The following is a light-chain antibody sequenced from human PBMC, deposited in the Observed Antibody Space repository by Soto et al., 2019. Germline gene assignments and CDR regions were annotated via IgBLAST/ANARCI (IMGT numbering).Light chain of an antibody. CDR1: SSDVGGYNY. Sequence: QSALTQPRSVSGSPGQSVTISCTGTSSDVGGYNYVSWYQQHPGKAPKLMIYDVSKRPSGVADRFSGSKSGNTASLTISGLQAEDEADYYCCSYVCSYTSFYVFGTGTKVTVL. CDR2: DVS. CDR3: CSYVCSYTSFYV. V-gene: IGLV2-11*01. J-gene: IGLJ1*01.